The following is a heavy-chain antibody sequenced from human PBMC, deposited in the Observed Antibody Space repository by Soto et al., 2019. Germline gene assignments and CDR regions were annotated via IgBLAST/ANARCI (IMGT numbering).Heavy chain of an antibody. CDR2: ISGSGGST. CDR1: GFTFSSYA. V-gene: IGHV3-23*01. J-gene: IGHJ4*02. Sequence: PGGSLRLSCAASGFTFSSYAMSWVRQAPGKGLEWVSAISGSGGSTYYADSVKGRFTISRDNSKNTLYLQMNSLRAEDTAVYYCAKDLGGTVAPSISAFDYWGQGTLVTVSS. D-gene: IGHD4-4*01. CDR3: AKDLGGTVAPSISAFDY.